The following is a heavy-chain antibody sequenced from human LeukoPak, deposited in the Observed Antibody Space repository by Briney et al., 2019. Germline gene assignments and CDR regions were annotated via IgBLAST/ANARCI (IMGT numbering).Heavy chain of an antibody. Sequence: PSETLSLTCTVSGDAFTSVTDYWAWIRQPPGKGLEWIASGDYSGGTYYNPSLESRVAISADMSKNQISLKLTSVTGADTAVYYCAGERGEEYSSGWYKTNYFYNWGQGIRVTVSS. D-gene: IGHD6-19*01. CDR3: AGERGEEYSSGWYKTNYFYN. J-gene: IGHJ4*02. V-gene: IGHV4-39*07. CDR2: GDYSGGT. CDR1: GDAFTSVTDY.